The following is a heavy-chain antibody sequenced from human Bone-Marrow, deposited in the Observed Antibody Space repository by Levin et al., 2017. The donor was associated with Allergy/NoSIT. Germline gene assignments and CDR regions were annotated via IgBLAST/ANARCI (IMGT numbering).Heavy chain of an antibody. CDR1: GFTFYAYY. CDR2: IDQHGSEK. CDR3: ARDSSGFDS. D-gene: IGHD3-22*01. V-gene: IGHV3-7*01. Sequence: GESLKISCAASGFTFYAYYMSWVRQAPGKGLEWVANIDQHGSEKYNVDSVKGRFTISRDNAESLLYLQMNSLRAEDTAVYYCARDSSGFDSWGQGTLVTVSS. J-gene: IGHJ4*02.